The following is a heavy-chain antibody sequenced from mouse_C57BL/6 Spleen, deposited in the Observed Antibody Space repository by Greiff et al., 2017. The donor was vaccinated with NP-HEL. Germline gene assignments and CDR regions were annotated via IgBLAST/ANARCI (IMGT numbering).Heavy chain of an antibody. D-gene: IGHD2-3*01. CDR1: GYTFTSYW. CDR3: ARSDGYSWFAY. Sequence: VQLQQPGTELVKPGASVKLSCKASGYTFTSYWMHWVKQRPGQGLEWIGNINPSNGGTNYNEKFKSKATLTVDKSSSTAYMQLSSLKSEDTAVDYCARSDGYSWFAYWGKGTLVTVSA. J-gene: IGHJ3*01. CDR2: INPSNGGT. V-gene: IGHV1-53*01.